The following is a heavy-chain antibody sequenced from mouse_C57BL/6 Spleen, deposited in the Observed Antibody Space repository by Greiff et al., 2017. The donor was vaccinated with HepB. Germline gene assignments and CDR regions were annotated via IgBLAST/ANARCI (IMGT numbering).Heavy chain of an antibody. Sequence: VQLQQSGAELVRPGSSVKLSCKASGYTFTSYWMHWVKQRPIQGLEWIGNIDPSDSETHYNQKFKDKATLTVDKSSSTAYMQLSSLTSEDSAVYYCARWGLRQGHDFDYWGQGTTLTVSS. V-gene: IGHV1-52*01. CDR2: IDPSDSET. J-gene: IGHJ2*01. CDR3: ARWGLRQGHDFDY. D-gene: IGHD2-4*01. CDR1: GYTFTSYW.